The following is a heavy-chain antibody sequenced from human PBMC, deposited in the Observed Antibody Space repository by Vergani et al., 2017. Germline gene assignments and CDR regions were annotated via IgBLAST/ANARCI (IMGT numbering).Heavy chain of an antibody. CDR3: AKDISVEMATPSSTFDY. CDR2: ISWNSGSI. CDR1: GFTFDDYA. V-gene: IGHV3-9*01. Sequence: VQLVESGGGLVKPGGSLRLSCAASGFTFDDYAMHWVRQAPGKGLEWVSGISWNSGSIGYADSVKGRFTISRDNAKNSLYLQMNSLRAEDTALYYCAKDISVEMATPSSTFDYWGQGTLVTVSS. J-gene: IGHJ4*02. D-gene: IGHD5-24*01.